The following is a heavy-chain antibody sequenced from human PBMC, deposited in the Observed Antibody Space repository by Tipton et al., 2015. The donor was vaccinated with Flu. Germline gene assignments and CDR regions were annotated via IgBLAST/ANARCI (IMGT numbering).Heavy chain of an antibody. D-gene: IGHD1-26*01. V-gene: IGHV3-21*01. CDR2: ISSSSYI. J-gene: IGHJ6*02. Sequence: SLRLSCAASGFTFSSYSMNWVRQAPGKGLEWVSSISSSSYIYYADSVKGRFTISRDNAKNSLYLQMNSLRAEDTAVYYCARDHRTQWELLGYYYYGMDVWGQGTTVTVSS. CDR3: ARDHRTQWELLGYYYYGMDV. CDR1: GFTFSSYS.